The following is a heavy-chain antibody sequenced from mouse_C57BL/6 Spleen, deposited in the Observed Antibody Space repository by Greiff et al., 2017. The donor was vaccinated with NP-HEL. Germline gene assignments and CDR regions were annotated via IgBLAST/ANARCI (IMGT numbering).Heavy chain of an antibody. CDR1: GYTFTSYW. J-gene: IGHJ3*01. CDR3: AREGVQLRLLWFAY. Sequence: QVQLQQPGAELVKPGASVKLSCKASGYTFTSYWMHWVKQRPGQGLEWIGMIHPNSGSTNYNEKFKSKATLTVDKSSSTAYMQLSSLTSEDSAVYYCAREGVQLRLLWFAYWGQGTLVTVSA. D-gene: IGHD3-2*02. V-gene: IGHV1-64*01. CDR2: IHPNSGST.